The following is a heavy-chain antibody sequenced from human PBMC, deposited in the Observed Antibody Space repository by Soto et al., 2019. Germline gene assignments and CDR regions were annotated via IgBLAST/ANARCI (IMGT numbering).Heavy chain of an antibody. CDR3: ARGKVEVVPAAKKYYYYYGMDV. D-gene: IGHD2-2*01. J-gene: IGHJ6*02. CDR1: VGSVSGYY. CDR2: INHSGST. V-gene: IGHV4-34*01. Sequence: SETLSLTGAVYVGSVSGYYWSWIRQRPGKGLEWIGEINHSGSTNYNPSLKSRVTISVDTSKNQFSLKLSSVTAADTAVYYCARGKVEVVPAAKKYYYYYGMDVWGQGTTVTVSS.